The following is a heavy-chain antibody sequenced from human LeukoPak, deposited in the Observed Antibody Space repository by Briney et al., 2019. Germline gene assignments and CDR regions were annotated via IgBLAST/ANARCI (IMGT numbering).Heavy chain of an antibody. J-gene: IGHJ4*02. D-gene: IGHD5-24*01. CDR3: ARGRAVGRDGYNF. Sequence: SETLSLTCTVSGGSISSYYWSWIRQPPGKGLEWIGYIYYSGSTNYNPSLKSRVTISVDTSKNQFSLKLSSVTAADTAVYYCARGRAVGRDGYNFWGQGTLVTVSS. V-gene: IGHV4-59*08. CDR1: GGSISSYY. CDR2: IYYSGST.